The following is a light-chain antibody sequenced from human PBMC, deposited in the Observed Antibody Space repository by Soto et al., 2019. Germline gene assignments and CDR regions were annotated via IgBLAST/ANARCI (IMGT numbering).Light chain of an antibody. V-gene: IGKV3-15*01. J-gene: IGKJ4*01. CDR3: QQYNNWPRAT. CDR2: RTS. CDR1: QSISSN. Sequence: EIVMTQSPATLSVSPGEGATLSCRASQSISSNFAWYQQKPGQAPRLLMFRTSSRATGFPARFSGSGSGTEVNLTISSLQSEDFGVYYCQQYNNWPRATFGGGTKVEIK.